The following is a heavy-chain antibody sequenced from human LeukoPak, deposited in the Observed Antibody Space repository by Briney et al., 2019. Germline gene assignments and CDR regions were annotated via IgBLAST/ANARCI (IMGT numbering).Heavy chain of an antibody. J-gene: IGHJ4*02. CDR2: FDPEDGET. V-gene: IGHV1-24*01. CDR3: ATGPELPLDEPQRQWLVLQY. Sequence: ASVKVSCKVSGYTLTELSMHWVRQAPGKGLEWMGGFDPEDGETIYAQKFQGRVTMTADTSTDTAYMELSSLRSEDTAVYYCATGPELPLDEPQRQWLVLQYWGQGTLVTVSS. D-gene: IGHD6-19*01. CDR1: GYTLTELS.